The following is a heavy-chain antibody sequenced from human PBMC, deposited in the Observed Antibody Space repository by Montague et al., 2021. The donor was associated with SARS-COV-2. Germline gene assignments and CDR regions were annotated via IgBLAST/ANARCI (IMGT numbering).Heavy chain of an antibody. CDR1: GDSVSSNSAT. J-gene: IGHJ6*02. V-gene: IGHV6-1*01. Sequence: CAISGDSVSSNSATWNWVRQSPSRGLAWLGRTYYRSKWYNDYAVSVRGRVTINPGTSKNQFSLQLNSVTPEDTAIYYCTSGREGNYNVMDVWGQGTTVTVSS. CDR3: TSGREGNYNVMDV. CDR2: TYYRSKWYN. D-gene: IGHD1-1*01.